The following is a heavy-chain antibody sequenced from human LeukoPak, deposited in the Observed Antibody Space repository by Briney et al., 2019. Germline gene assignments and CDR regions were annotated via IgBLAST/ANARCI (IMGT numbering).Heavy chain of an antibody. V-gene: IGHV3-66*04. J-gene: IGHJ4*02. D-gene: IGHD3-10*01. CDR3: ARHTSGVADY. CDR2: IYSGGGT. Sequence: GGSLRLSCAASGITVSGNYMSWVRQAPGKGLEWVSVIYSGGGTNNADSVKGRFTISRDNSKNTLYLQLNSLRAEDTAVYYCARHTSGVADYWGQGTLATVSS. CDR1: GITVSGNY.